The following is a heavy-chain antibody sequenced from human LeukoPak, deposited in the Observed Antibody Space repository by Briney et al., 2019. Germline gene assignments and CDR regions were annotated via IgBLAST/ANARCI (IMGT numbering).Heavy chain of an antibody. D-gene: IGHD3-10*02. J-gene: IGHJ6*04. Sequence: ETLSLTCAVYGGSFSGYSWTWIRQAPGKGLEWVSFIASDGTIYYADSVKGRFTLSRDNAKNSLYLQMNSLRAEDTAVYYCAELGITMIGGVWGKGTMVTISS. CDR2: IASDGTI. CDR3: AELGITMIGGV. CDR1: GGSFSGYS. V-gene: IGHV3-69-1*02.